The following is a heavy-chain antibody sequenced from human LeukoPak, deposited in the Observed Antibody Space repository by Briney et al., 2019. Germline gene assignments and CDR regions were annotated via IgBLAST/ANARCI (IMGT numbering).Heavy chain of an antibody. Sequence: PSETLSLTCTVSGASISSSSSSWGWVRQPPGKGPEWIGSIYYSGLTYDNPSLKRRVSISVYPSKNHFSLKVSSVPAVDTAVYYCASGTFDAYGDYDRGDYFDHWGQGTLVTVSS. V-gene: IGHV4-39*02. J-gene: IGHJ4*02. CDR1: GASISSSSSS. CDR2: IYYSGLT. CDR3: ASGTFDAYGDYDRGDYFDH. D-gene: IGHD4-17*01.